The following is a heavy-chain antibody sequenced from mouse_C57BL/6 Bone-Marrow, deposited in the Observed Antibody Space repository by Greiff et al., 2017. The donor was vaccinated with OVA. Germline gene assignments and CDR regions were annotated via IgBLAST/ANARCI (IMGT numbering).Heavy chain of an antibody. J-gene: IGHJ2*01. CDR1: GYTFTDYY. CDR2: INPNNGGT. Sequence: EVKLQQSGPELVKPGASVKISCKASGYTFTDYYMNWVKQSHGKSLEWIGDINPNNGGTSYNQKFKGKATLTVDKSSSTAYMELRSLTSEDSAVYYCARLLRRGYWGQGTTLTVSS. CDR3: ARLLRRGY. V-gene: IGHV1-26*01. D-gene: IGHD1-1*01.